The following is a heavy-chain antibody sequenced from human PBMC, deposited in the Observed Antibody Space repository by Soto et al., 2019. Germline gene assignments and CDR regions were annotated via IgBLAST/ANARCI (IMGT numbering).Heavy chain of an antibody. D-gene: IGHD5-12*01. V-gene: IGHV3-7*03. CDR2: IKCDGSEK. CDR1: GFAFSSSW. CDR3: VRGNGVATGNIGY. J-gene: IGHJ4*02. Sequence: GGSLRLSCAASGFAFSSSWMHWVCQAPEKGQEWVADIKCDGSEKYYVDSVKGRLTISRDNAKNSLYLQVNSLRAEDMTVYYCVRGNGVATGNIGYWGQGTLVTVSS.